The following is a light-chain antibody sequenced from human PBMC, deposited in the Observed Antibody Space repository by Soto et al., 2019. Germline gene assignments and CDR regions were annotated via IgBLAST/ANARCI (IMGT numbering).Light chain of an antibody. V-gene: IGKV3-15*01. CDR3: QQYNNWPRT. CDR2: GAS. J-gene: IGKJ1*01. Sequence: EIVMTQSPATLSVSPGERATLSCRASQSVSSNLAWYQQKPGQAPRLLIYGASTRATGIPARFSGSGSGTEFTLTISSLASEDFGVYYRQQYNNWPRTVGQGTKVEIK. CDR1: QSVSSN.